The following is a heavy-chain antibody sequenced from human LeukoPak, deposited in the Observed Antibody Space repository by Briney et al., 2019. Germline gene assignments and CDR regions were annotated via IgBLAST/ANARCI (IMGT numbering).Heavy chain of an antibody. D-gene: IGHD3-3*01. J-gene: IGHJ4*02. CDR2: IYHSGST. CDR3: ARVRSGYFGDY. V-gene: IGHV4-59*01. Sequence: SETLSLTCTVAGGSISSYYWSWIRQPPGKGLEWIGYIYHSGSTKYNPSLKSRVTISVDTSKNQFSLKLNSVTAADTAVYYCARVRSGYFGDYWGQGTLVTASS. CDR1: GGSISSYY.